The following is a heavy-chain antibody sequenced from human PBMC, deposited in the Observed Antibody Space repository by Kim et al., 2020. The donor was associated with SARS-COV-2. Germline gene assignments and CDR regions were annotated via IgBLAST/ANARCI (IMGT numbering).Heavy chain of an antibody. CDR3: ARLSYDFWSGYYPLAGWFDP. V-gene: IGHV5-51*01. J-gene: IGHJ5*02. D-gene: IGHD3-3*01. Sequence: GESLKISCKGSGYSFTSYWIGWVRQMPGKGLEWMGIIYPGDSDTRYSPSFQGQVTISADKSISTAYLQWSSLKASDTAMYYCARLSYDFWSGYYPLAGWFDPWGQGTLVTVSS. CDR1: GYSFTSYW. CDR2: IYPGDSDT.